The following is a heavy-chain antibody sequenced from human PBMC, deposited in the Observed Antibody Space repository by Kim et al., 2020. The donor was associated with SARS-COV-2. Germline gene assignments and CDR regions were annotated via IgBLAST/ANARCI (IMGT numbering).Heavy chain of an antibody. CDR2: IRGSGGST. J-gene: IGHJ4*02. CDR3: AKDLTGNDC. CDR1: GFSFSSYA. Sequence: GGSLRLSCAASGFSFSSYAMSWVRQAPGKGLEWVSGIRGSGGSTYYADSVKGRFTISRDNSKNTLYLQMNSLRAEDTAVYYCAKDLTGNDCWGQGTLVTVSS. D-gene: IGHD2-8*02. V-gene: IGHV3-23*01.